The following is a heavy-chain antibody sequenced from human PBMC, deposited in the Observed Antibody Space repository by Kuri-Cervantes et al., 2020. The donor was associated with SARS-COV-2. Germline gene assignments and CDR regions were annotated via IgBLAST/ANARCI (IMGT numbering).Heavy chain of an antibody. J-gene: IGHJ3*02. CDR1: GFTFSSYS. V-gene: IGHV3-21*01. CDR2: ISSSSSYI. Sequence: GGSLRLSCAASGFTFSSYSMNWVRQAPGKGLEWVSSISSSSSYICYADSVKGRFTISRDNSKNTLYLQMNSLRAEDTAVYYCARQVFDAFDIWGQGTMVTVSS. CDR3: ARQVFDAFDI.